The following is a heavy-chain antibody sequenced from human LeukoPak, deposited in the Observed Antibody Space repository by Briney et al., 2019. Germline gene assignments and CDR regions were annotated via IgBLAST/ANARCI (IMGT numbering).Heavy chain of an antibody. CDR1: GGTFSSYA. V-gene: IGHV1-69*05. D-gene: IGHD3-10*01. J-gene: IGHJ4*02. Sequence: GASVKVSCKASGGTFSSYAISWVRQAPGQGLEWMGGIIPIFGTANYAQKFQGRVTITTDESTSTAYMELSSLRSEDTAVYYCARDRAAKWFGEPGYWGQGTLVTVSS. CDR2: IIPIFGTA. CDR3: ARDRAAKWFGEPGY.